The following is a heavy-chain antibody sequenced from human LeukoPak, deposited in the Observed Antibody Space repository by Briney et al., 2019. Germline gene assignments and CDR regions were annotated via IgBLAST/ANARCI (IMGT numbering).Heavy chain of an antibody. CDR1: VAPFSINS. CDR2: IYYSGST. J-gene: IGHJ4*02. V-gene: IGHV4-59*13. D-gene: IGHD6-13*01. CDR3: ARGVGYSSSYDY. Sequence: SETLPPPGIVSVAPFSINSWTWIRRPPGKDLKGIGYIYYSGSTNYNPSLKSRVTISVDTSKNQFSLKLSSVTAADTAVYYCARGVGYSSSYDYWGQGTLVTVSS.